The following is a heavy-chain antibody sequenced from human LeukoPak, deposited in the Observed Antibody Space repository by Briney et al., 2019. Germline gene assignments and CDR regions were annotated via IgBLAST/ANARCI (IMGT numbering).Heavy chain of an antibody. Sequence: SETLSLTCAVSGGSISSGGYSWSWVRQPPGEGLEGVGYIYHSGSTYYNPSLQSRVTISLDRSKNQFSLKLSSMTAADTAVYYCASGNTGYDRDSFDIWGQGTMVTVSS. J-gene: IGHJ3*02. D-gene: IGHD5-12*01. V-gene: IGHV4-30-2*01. CDR2: IYHSGST. CDR1: GGSISSGGYS. CDR3: ASGNTGYDRDSFDI.